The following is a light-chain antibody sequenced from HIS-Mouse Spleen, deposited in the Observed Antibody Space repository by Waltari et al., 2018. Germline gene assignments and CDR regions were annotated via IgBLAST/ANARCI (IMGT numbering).Light chain of an antibody. CDR1: QSVSSN. J-gene: IGKJ2*01. Sequence: EIVMTQSPATLSVSPGERATLSCRASQSVSSNLAWYQQNPGQAPRPLIYGASTRDTGIPARFSGSGSGTEFTLTISSLQSEDFAVYYCQQYNNWTPYTFGQGTKLEIK. CDR3: QQYNNWTPYT. V-gene: IGKV3-15*01. CDR2: GAS.